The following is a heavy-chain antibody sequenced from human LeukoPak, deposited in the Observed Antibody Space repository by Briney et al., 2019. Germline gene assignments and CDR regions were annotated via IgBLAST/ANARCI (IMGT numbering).Heavy chain of an antibody. CDR2: MCGTAGCT. D-gene: IGHD3-22*01. CDR1: GFTFYMYA. Sequence: GGSLRLSCQASGFTFYMYAMSWVRQAPGKGLKWVASMCGTAGCTFYPDSVKGRFTISRDNSKNVLYLRMNSLTAEDTTIYYCAKDRPNFHENSGHYYRRDGDSWGQGTLVTVSS. CDR3: AKDRPNFHENSGHYYRRDGDS. J-gene: IGHJ5*01. V-gene: IGHV3-23*01.